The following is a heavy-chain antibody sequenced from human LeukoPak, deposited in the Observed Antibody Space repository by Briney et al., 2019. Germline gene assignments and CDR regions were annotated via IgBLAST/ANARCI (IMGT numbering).Heavy chain of an antibody. Sequence: ASVKVSCKASGYTFTGYYMHWVRQAPGQGLEWMGWINPNSGGTNYAQKFQGRVTMTRDTSISTAYMELSRLRSDDTAVYYCARLSGQQLVLTYYYYGMDVWGQGTTVTVSS. D-gene: IGHD6-13*01. V-gene: IGHV1-2*02. CDR3: ARLSGQQLVLTYYYYGMDV. CDR2: INPNSGGT. CDR1: GYTFTGYY. J-gene: IGHJ6*02.